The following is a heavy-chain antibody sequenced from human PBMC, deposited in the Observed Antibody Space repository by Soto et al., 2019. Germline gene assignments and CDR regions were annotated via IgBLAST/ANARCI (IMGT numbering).Heavy chain of an antibody. CDR2: IIPIFGTA. CDR1: GGTFSSYA. V-gene: IGHV1-69*01. Sequence: QVQLMQSGAEVKKPGSSVKVSCKASGGTFSSYAISWVRQAPGQGLEWMGGIIPIFGTANYAQKFQGRVTITADESTSTAYMELSSLRSEDTAVYYCARASIAAAGPYYYYYGMDVWGQGTTVTVSS. D-gene: IGHD6-13*01. CDR3: ARASIAAAGPYYYYYGMDV. J-gene: IGHJ6*02.